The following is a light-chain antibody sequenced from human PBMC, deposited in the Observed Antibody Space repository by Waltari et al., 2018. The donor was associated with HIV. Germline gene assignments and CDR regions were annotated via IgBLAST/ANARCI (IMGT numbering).Light chain of an antibody. CDR3: QQANSFPHT. CDR1: QFLSPS. Sequence: DIQMTQSPSSMSASVGDEVTITCRATQFLSPSLAWYQQRPNRAPKLLIFDASRLQSGAPSRFSGRGSGTQFTLTINSLQPEDVATYYCQQANSFPHTFGQGT. CDR2: DAS. J-gene: IGKJ2*01. V-gene: IGKV1-12*01.